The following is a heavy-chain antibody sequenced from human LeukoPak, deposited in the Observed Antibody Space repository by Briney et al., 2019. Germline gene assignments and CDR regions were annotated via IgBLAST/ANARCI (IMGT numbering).Heavy chain of an antibody. D-gene: IGHD5-12*01. CDR3: ARGGYSGDDYGVIVY. CDR1: GYTFTGYY. V-gene: IGHV1-2*02. Sequence: ASVKVSCKASGYTFTGYYIHWVRQAPGQGLEWMGWINPNSGGTNYAQKFQGRVTMTRDTAISTVYVELSRLRSDDAAIYYCARGGYSGDDYGVIVYWGQGTLVTVSS. CDR2: INPNSGGT. J-gene: IGHJ4*02.